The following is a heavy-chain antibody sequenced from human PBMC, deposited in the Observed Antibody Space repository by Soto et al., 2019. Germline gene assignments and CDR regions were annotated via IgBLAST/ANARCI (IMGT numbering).Heavy chain of an antibody. V-gene: IGHV3-23*01. CDR2: ISGSGGST. D-gene: IGHD2-15*01. CDR1: GFTFSSYA. CDR3: AKRGIGDIVVLVAAHEFDY. J-gene: IGHJ4*02. Sequence: GGSLRLSCAASGFTFSSYAMSWVRQAPGKGLEWVSAISGSGGSTYDADSVKGRFTISRNNSKNTLYLQMNSMRDEDTAEYSCAKRGIGDIVVLVAAHEFDYWGQGTLVTVSS.